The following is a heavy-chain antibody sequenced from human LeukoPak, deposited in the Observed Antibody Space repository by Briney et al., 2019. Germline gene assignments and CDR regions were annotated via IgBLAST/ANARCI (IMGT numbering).Heavy chain of an antibody. CDR2: ISSSSSYI. Sequence: GGSLRLSCAASGFTFSSYSMNWVRQAPGKGLEWVSSISSSSSYIYYADSVKGRFTISRDNSKNTLYLQMNSLRAEDTAVYYCASERSYGMDVWGQGTTVTVSS. J-gene: IGHJ6*02. CDR1: GFTFSSYS. V-gene: IGHV3-21*04. CDR3: ASERSYGMDV.